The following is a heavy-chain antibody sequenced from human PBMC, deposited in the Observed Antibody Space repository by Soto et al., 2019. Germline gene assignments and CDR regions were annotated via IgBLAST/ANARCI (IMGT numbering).Heavy chain of an antibody. CDR2: IYWDDDE. Sequence: QITLKESGPTLVKPTQTLTLTCTFSGFSLTTSGMGVGWIRQPPGKALEWLALIYWDDDERYRPSLKSRLTITKDTSKHQLVPTMTNMDPVDTATYYCVSRGVTTVFDFWGQGTLVTVSS. J-gene: IGHJ5*01. CDR3: VSRGVTTVFDF. V-gene: IGHV2-5*02. CDR1: GFSLTTSGMG. D-gene: IGHD4-17*01.